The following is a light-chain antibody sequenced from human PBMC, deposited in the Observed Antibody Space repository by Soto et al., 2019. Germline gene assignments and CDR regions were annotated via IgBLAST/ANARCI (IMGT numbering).Light chain of an antibody. V-gene: IGKV1-5*01. J-gene: IGKJ3*01. CDR2: DAS. Sequence: DIQMTQSPSTLSASVGDRVTITCRASQSISSWLAWYQQKPGEAPKLLIYDASSLESGVPSRFSGSGSGTEFTLTISSLQPDDFATYYCQQYNSYSRAFGPGTKVDIK. CDR3: QQYNSYSRA. CDR1: QSISSW.